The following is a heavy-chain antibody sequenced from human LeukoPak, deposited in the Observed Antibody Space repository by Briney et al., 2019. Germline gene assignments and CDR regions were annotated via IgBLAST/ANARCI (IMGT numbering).Heavy chain of an antibody. J-gene: IGHJ6*02. D-gene: IGHD2-2*01. Sequence: GASVNVSCKASGYTFTSYGISWVRQAPGQGLEWMGWISAYNGNTNYAQKLQGRVTMTTDTSTSTAYMELRSLRSDDTAVYYCARDKCSSTSCTNYYYYGMDVWGQGTTVTVSS. CDR1: GYTFTSYG. V-gene: IGHV1-18*01. CDR3: ARDKCSSTSCTNYYYYGMDV. CDR2: ISAYNGNT.